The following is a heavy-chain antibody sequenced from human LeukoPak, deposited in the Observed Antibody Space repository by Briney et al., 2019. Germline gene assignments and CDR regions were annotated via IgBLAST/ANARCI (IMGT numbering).Heavy chain of an antibody. CDR3: ARDSSGYYFSY. D-gene: IGHD3-22*01. V-gene: IGHV4-34*01. CDR1: GGSFSGYY. CDR2: INHSGST. Sequence: SETLSLTCAVYGGSFSGYYWSWIRQPPGKGLEWIGEINHSGSTNYNPSFKSRVTISVDTSKNQFSLKLSSVTAADTAVYYCARDSSGYYFSYWGQGTLVTVSS. J-gene: IGHJ4*02.